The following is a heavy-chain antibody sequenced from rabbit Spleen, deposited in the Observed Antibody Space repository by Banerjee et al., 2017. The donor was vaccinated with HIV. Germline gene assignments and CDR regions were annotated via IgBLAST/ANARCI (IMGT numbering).Heavy chain of an antibody. V-gene: IGHV1S40*01. Sequence: QSLEESGGGLVKPGASLTLTCTASGFSFSSRYYMCWVRQAPGKGLEWIACIDSGSSGDTYYASWAKGRFTISKTSSTTVTLQMTSLTAADTATYFCARETTSGWGVVSYYLNLWGPGTLVTVS. CDR1: GFSFSSRYY. CDR2: IDSGSSGDT. D-gene: IGHD4-1*01. J-gene: IGHJ4*01. CDR3: ARETTSGWGVVSYYLNL.